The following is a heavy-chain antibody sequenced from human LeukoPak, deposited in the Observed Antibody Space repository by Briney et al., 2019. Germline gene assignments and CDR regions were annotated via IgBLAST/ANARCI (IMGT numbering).Heavy chain of an antibody. Sequence: ASVKVSCKASGYAFTSYDINWVRQATGQGLEWMGWMNPNSGNTGYAQKFQGRVTMTRNTSISTAYMELSSLRSEDTAVYYCARVRSKNSSRGSWFDPWGQGTLVTVSS. CDR2: MNPNSGNT. V-gene: IGHV1-8*01. D-gene: IGHD6-13*01. CDR3: ARVRSKNSSRGSWFDP. J-gene: IGHJ5*02. CDR1: GYAFTSYD.